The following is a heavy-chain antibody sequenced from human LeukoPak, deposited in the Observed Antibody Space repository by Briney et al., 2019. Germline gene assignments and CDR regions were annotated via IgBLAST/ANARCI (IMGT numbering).Heavy chain of an antibody. CDR3: ARTSDNHGSGSYYFDY. V-gene: IGHV4-59*01. CDR1: GGSISSYY. CDR2: IYYSGST. Sequence: SETLSLTCTVSGGSISSYYWSWIRQSPGKGLEWIGYIYYSGSTNYNPSLKSRVTISVDTSKNQFSLKLSSVTAADTAVYYCARTSDNHGSGSYYFDYWGQGTLVTVSS. D-gene: IGHD3-10*01. J-gene: IGHJ4*02.